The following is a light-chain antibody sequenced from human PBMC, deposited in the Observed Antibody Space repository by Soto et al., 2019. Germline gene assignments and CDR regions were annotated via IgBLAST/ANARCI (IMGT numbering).Light chain of an antibody. J-gene: IGKJ1*01. CDR3: QHYGSSPR. Sequence: EIVLTQSPGTLSLSPGERATLSCRASQSVTTSYLAWYQRNPGQAPRLLIYGASSRATGIPNRFSGSGSGTDFTLTISRLEPEDCAVYYCQHYGSSPRFCQGTKVEIK. CDR1: QSVTTSY. V-gene: IGKV3-20*01. CDR2: GAS.